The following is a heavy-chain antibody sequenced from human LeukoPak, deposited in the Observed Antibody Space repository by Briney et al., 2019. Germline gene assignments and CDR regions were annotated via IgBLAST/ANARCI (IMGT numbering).Heavy chain of an antibody. Sequence: ASVKVSCKASGYTFTGYYMHWVRPAPGQGLEWMGWINPNSGGTNYAQKFQGRVSMTRDTSISTAYMELSRLRSDDTAVYYCARGPRWNNWNRVSGNWFDPWGEGTLVTVSS. V-gene: IGHV1-2*02. CDR3: ARGPRWNNWNRVSGNWFDP. D-gene: IGHD1-1*01. CDR1: GYTFTGYY. CDR2: INPNSGGT. J-gene: IGHJ5*02.